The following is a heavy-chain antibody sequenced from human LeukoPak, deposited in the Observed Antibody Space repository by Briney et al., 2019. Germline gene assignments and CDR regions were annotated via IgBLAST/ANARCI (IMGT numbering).Heavy chain of an antibody. Sequence: PGGSLRLSCTASGFTFSSYEMNWVRQAPGKGLEWISYISSSGSTIYYADSVRGRFTISRDNAKNSLYLQMNSLRAEDTAVYYCARVVEYSYGNFDYWGQGTLVTVSS. CDR3: ARVVEYSYGNFDY. J-gene: IGHJ4*02. D-gene: IGHD5-18*01. CDR1: GFTFSSYE. V-gene: IGHV3-48*03. CDR2: ISSSGSTI.